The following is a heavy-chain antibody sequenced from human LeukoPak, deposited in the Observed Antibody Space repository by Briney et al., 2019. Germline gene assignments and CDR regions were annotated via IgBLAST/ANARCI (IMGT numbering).Heavy chain of an antibody. V-gene: IGHV1-69*13. J-gene: IGHJ3*02. D-gene: IGHD6-13*01. CDR2: IIPIFGTA. CDR1: GGTFSSYA. Sequence: GASVKVSCKASGGTFSSYAISWVRQAPGQGLEWMGGIIPIFGTANYAQKFQGRVTITADESTSTAYMELSSLRPEDTAVYYCARALRTAGYYDAFDIWGQGTMVTVSS. CDR3: ARALRTAGYYDAFDI.